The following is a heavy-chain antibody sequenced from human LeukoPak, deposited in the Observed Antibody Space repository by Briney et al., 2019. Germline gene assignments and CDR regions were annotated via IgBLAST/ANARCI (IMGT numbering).Heavy chain of an antibody. J-gene: IGHJ4*02. Sequence: ASVKVSCKASGYTFTGYYMHWVRQAPGQGLEWMGWINPNSGGTNYAQKFQGRVTMTRDTSISTAFMELSRLRSDDTAVYYCGRLDSSGYYIDYWGQGTRVTVSS. CDR2: INPNSGGT. CDR3: GRLDSSGYYIDY. CDR1: GYTFTGYY. V-gene: IGHV1-2*02. D-gene: IGHD3-22*01.